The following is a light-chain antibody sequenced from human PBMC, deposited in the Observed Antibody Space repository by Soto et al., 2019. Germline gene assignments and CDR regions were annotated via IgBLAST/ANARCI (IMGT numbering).Light chain of an antibody. CDR2: DVS. V-gene: IGLV2-14*01. CDR1: SSDVGAYNY. J-gene: IGLJ1*01. Sequence: QSALTQPASVSGSPGQSITISCTGTSSDVGAYNYVSWYQQHPGKAPQLMIYDVSNRPSGVSNRFSGSKSGNTASLTISGLQAEDEADYYCSSYTSSSTPDVFGTGTKVTVL. CDR3: SSYTSSSTPDV.